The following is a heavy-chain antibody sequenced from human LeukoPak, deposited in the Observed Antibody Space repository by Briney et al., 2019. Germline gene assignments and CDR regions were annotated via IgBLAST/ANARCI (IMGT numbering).Heavy chain of an antibody. V-gene: IGHV3-23*01. Sequence: GGSLRLSCAASGFTFSSYAMSWVRQAPGKGLEWVSAITNSGDSTYYADSVKGRFTISRDNSKNTLYLQINSLRAEDTAIYYCAKAPMEDSWYIHFDYWGQGTLVTVSS. CDR2: ITNSGDST. CDR1: GFTFSSYA. J-gene: IGHJ4*02. CDR3: AKAPMEDSWYIHFDY. D-gene: IGHD6-13*01.